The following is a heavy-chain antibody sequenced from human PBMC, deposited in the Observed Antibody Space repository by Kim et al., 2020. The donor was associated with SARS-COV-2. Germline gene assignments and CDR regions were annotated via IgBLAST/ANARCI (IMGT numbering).Heavy chain of an antibody. CDR2: A. D-gene: IGHD4-17*01. V-gene: IGHV1-69*01. CDR3: ARGGTYGDYDY. Sequence: ANYAPKFQGRVTITADESTSTAYMELSSLRSEDTAVYYCARGGTYGDYDYWGQGTLVTVSS. J-gene: IGHJ4*02.